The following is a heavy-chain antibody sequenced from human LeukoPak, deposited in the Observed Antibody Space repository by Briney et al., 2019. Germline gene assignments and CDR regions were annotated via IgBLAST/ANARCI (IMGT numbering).Heavy chain of an antibody. D-gene: IGHD1-26*01. Sequence: SETLSLTCTVSGASISSYYWSWIRQPAGKGLEWIGHISTSGSPTYHPSLKSRVTMSVDTSKNQFSLKLSSVTAADTAVYYCAREWDLYGNYFDYWGQGTLVTVSS. CDR2: ISTSGSP. CDR1: GASISSYY. CDR3: AREWDLYGNYFDY. V-gene: IGHV4-4*07. J-gene: IGHJ4*02.